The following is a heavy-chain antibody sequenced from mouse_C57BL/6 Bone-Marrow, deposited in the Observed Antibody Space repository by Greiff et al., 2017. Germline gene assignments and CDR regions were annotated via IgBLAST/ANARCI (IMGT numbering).Heavy chain of an antibody. CDR3: TTSYDYDGDSYLYFDV. CDR2: IDPENGDT. Sequence: EVQLQQSGAELVRPGASVKLSCTASGFNIKDDYMHWVKQRPEQGLEWIGWIDPENGDTEYSSKFQGKATITADTSSNTAYLQLSSLTSEDTAVYYCTTSYDYDGDSYLYFDVWGTGTTVTVSS. CDR1: GFNIKDDY. J-gene: IGHJ1*03. D-gene: IGHD2-4*01. V-gene: IGHV14-4*01.